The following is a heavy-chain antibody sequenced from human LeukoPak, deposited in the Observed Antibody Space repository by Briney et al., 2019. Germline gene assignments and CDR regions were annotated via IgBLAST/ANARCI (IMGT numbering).Heavy chain of an antibody. CDR1: GYTFTSYY. D-gene: IGHD6-19*01. Sequence: ASVKVSCKASGYTFTSYYMHWVRQAPGQGLEWMGIINSSGGSTSYAQKFQGRVTMTRDTSTSTVYMELSSLRSEDTAVYYCARIQEAGTVAGETVDYWGQGTLVTVSS. J-gene: IGHJ4*02. CDR2: INSSGGST. CDR3: ARIQEAGTVAGETVDY. V-gene: IGHV1-46*01.